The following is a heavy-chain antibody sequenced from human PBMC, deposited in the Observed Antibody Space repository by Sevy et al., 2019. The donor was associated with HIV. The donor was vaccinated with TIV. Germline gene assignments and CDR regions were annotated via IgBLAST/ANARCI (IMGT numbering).Heavy chain of an antibody. CDR1: GASISSGDDY. Sequence: SETLSLTCTVSGASISSGDDYWSWIRQPPGKGLEWIGYIYYSWSTYYNPSLKSRVTISVDTSKNQFSLKVRSVTAADTAVYYCARVRGYTHVYSFDYWGQGSLVTVSS. J-gene: IGHJ4*02. CDR2: IYYSWST. V-gene: IGHV4-30-4*01. CDR3: ARVRGYTHVYSFDY. D-gene: IGHD5-18*01.